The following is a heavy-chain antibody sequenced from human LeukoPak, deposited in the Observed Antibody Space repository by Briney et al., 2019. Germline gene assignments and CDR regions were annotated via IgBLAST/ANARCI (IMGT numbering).Heavy chain of an antibody. CDR3: ARQLGYGAWALDS. V-gene: IGHV4-39*01. D-gene: IGHD4-17*01. CDR2: VYYDGNT. Sequence: SETLSPTCSVSGGSISSRDYWWGWIRQPPGKGLEWIGIVYYDGNTHYIPSLKSRVAVSMDMSRNQFSLKMSSVTVADTAVYYCARQLGYGAWALDSWGQGTLVTVSS. J-gene: IGHJ4*02. CDR1: GGSISSRDYW.